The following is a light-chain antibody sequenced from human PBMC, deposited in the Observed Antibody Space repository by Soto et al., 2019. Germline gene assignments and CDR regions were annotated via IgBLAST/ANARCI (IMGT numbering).Light chain of an antibody. J-gene: IGKJ1*01. CDR3: LQAYNYPWT. CDR1: QGIGND. CDR2: AAS. V-gene: IGKV1-6*01. Sequence: AIQMTQSPSSLSASVGDRVTITCRASQGIGNDLGWYQQKPGKAPKFLIYAASSLQSGVPSRFSGGGSGTDFTLTISSLQPEDFATYYCLQAYNYPWTFGQGTKVEIK.